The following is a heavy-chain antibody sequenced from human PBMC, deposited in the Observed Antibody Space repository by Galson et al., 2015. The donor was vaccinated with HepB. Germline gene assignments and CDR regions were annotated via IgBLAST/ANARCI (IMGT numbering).Heavy chain of an antibody. Sequence: ALRLPCAVCGFTLDDDALRWVRHAPGIGLECVSGISWSSGSIGYADSVKGRFTISRDNAKNSLYLQMNSLRPEDTALYYCAKVPTSYSQGYWGQGTLVTVSS. CDR2: ISWSSGSI. J-gene: IGHJ4*02. D-gene: IGHD4-11*01. CDR1: GFTLDDDA. V-gene: IGHV3-9*01. CDR3: AKVPTSYSQGY.